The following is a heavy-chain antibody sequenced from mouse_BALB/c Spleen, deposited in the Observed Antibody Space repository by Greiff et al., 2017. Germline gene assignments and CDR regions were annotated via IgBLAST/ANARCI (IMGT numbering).Heavy chain of an antibody. CDR2: ISYSGST. Sequence: EVKLMESGPGLVKPSQSLSLTCTVTGYSITSDYAWNWIRQFPGNKLEWMGYISYSGSTSYNPSLKSRISITRDTSKNQFFLQLNSVTTEDTATYYCARGGYYGSRIPLFAYWGQGTLVTVSA. CDR1: GYSITSDYA. D-gene: IGHD1-1*01. CDR3: ARGGYYGSRIPLFAY. J-gene: IGHJ3*01. V-gene: IGHV3-2*02.